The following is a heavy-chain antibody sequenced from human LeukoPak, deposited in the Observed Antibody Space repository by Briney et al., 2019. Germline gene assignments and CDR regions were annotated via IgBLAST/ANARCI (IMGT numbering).Heavy chain of an antibody. V-gene: IGHV3-33*08. D-gene: IGHD3-22*01. CDR3: ARDLDSYYDSSGYFDY. CDR2: IWYDGSNK. Sequence: PGGSLRLSCAASGFTVNSNYMSWVRQAPGKGLEWVAVIWYDGSNKYYADSVKGRFTISRDNSKNTLYLQMNSLRAEDTAVYYCARDLDSYYDSSGYFDYWGQGTLVTVSS. J-gene: IGHJ4*02. CDR1: GFTVNSNY.